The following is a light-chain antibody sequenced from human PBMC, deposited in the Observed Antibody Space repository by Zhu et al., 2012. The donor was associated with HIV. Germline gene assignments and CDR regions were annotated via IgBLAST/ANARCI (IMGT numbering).Light chain of an antibody. V-gene: IGKV3-20*01. Sequence: EIVLTQSPGTLSLSPGERATLSCRASQSVSSTDLAWYQQKPGHPPRLLIYGASNRAADIPYRFSGSGSGTDSTLTISRLEPEDFVVYYCQLYGTSPPLTFGGGTKVE. CDR1: QSVSSTD. CDR3: QLYGTSPPLT. CDR2: GAS. J-gene: IGKJ4*01.